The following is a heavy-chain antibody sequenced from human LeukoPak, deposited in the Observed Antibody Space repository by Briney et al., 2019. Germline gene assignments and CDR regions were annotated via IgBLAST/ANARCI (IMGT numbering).Heavy chain of an antibody. CDR2: IYHSGRT. CDR3: ARDLGQWLVKYYFDY. J-gene: IGHJ4*02. D-gene: IGHD6-19*01. CDR1: GYSISSGYS. Sequence: SETLSLTCTVSGYSISSGYSWGWIWQPPGKGLEWIGTIYHSGRTYYNPSLKSRVTISLDTSKNQFSLKLSSVTAADTAVYYCARDLGQWLVKYYFDYWGQGTLVTVSS. V-gene: IGHV4-38-2*02.